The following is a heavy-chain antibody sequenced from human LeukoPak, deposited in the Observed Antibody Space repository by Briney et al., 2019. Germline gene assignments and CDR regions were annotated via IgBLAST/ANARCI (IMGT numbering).Heavy chain of an antibody. Sequence: GGSLRLSCAASGFTFSNYAMTWVRQAPGKGLEWVSSLSDSGGSTYYADSVKGRFTISRDNSKNTLFLRMNSLRAEDTAVYYCAKQPDSSGFPSFFDYWGQGTLVTVSS. J-gene: IGHJ4*02. CDR3: AKQPDSSGFPSFFDY. D-gene: IGHD3-22*01. CDR2: LSDSGGST. CDR1: GFTFSNYA. V-gene: IGHV3-23*01.